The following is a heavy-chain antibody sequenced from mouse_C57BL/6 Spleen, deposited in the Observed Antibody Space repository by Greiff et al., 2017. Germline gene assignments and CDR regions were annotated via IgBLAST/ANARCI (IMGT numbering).Heavy chain of an antibody. CDR1: GYTFTSYW. V-gene: IGHV1-55*01. J-gene: IGHJ3*01. Sequence: QVQLQQPGAELVKPGASVKMSCKASGYTFTSYWITWVKQRPGQGLEWIGDIYPGSGSTNYTEKFKSKATLTVYTSSSTAYMQRSSRTSEDSAVYYCARAGTEFAYWGQGTLVTVSA. CDR3: ARAGTEFAY. D-gene: IGHD4-1*01. CDR2: IYPGSGST.